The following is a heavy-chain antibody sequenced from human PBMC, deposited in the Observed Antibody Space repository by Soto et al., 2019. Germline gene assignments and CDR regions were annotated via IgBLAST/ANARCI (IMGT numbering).Heavy chain of an antibody. CDR3: ARDRAIGDWPNPPSYYYYGMDV. CDR2: IKQDGSEK. V-gene: IGHV3-7*05. D-gene: IGHD2-21*02. CDR1: GFTFSSYW. Sequence: PGGSLRLSCAASGFTFSSYWMSWVRQAPGKGLEWVANIKQDGSEKYYVDSVKGRFTISRDNAKNSLYLQMNSLRAEDTAVYYCARDRAIGDWPNPPSYYYYGMDVWGQGTTVTVSS. J-gene: IGHJ6*02.